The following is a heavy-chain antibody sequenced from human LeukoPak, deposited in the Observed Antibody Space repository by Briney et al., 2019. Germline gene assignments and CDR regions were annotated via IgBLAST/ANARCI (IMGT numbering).Heavy chain of an antibody. D-gene: IGHD6-13*01. CDR1: GFTVSSNY. CDR3: ARANGYSSSWPFDY. CDR2: IYSGGST. Sequence: GGSLRLSCAASGFTVSSNYMSWVRQAPGKGLEWVSVIYSGGSTYYADSVKGRFTISRDNSKNTLYLQMNSLRAEDTAVYYCARANGYSSSWPFDYWGQGTLVTVSS. J-gene: IGHJ4*02. V-gene: IGHV3-53*01.